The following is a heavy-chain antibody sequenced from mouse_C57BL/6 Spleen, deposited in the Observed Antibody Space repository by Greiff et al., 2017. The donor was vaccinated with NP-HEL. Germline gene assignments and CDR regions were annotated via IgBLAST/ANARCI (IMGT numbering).Heavy chain of an antibody. V-gene: IGHV1-82*01. CDR2: IYPGDGDT. J-gene: IGHJ3*01. CDR1: GYAFSSSW. Sequence: QVQLQQSGPELVKPGASVKISCKASGYAFSSSWMNWAKQRPGKGLEWIGRIYPGDGDTNYNGKFKGKATLTADKSSSTAYMQLSSLTSEDSAVYFCARKGGLREFAYWGQGTLVTVSA. D-gene: IGHD2-4*01. CDR3: ARKGGLREFAY.